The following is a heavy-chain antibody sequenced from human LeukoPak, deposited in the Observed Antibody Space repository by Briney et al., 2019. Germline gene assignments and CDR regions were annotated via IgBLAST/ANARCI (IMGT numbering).Heavy chain of an antibody. CDR3: AKNFGSGRGVPYGMDV. V-gene: IGHV3-23*01. J-gene: IGHJ6*02. D-gene: IGHD3-10*01. CDR1: GFTFSSYW. Sequence: GGSLRLSCAASGFTFSSYWMHWVRQAPGKGLEWVAAIGSGDTGETIYAESVKGRFTISRDDSMNTLYLQMSALRGEDTALYYCAKNFGSGRGVPYGMDVWGQGTTVTVSS. CDR2: IGSGDTGET.